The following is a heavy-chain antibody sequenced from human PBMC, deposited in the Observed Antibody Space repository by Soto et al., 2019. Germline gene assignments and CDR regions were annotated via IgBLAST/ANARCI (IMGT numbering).Heavy chain of an antibody. J-gene: IGHJ4*02. D-gene: IGHD5-18*01. CDR2: ISSSGGST. Sequence: GGSLRLSCTVSGLTFRNYAVSWVRQAPGEGLEWVSSISSSGGSTFYADSVKGRFIISRDNSKNTLFLHMNSLRADDTAVYYCATSYSSGPADYFDYWGQGTLVTVSS. V-gene: IGHV3-23*01. CDR1: GLTFRNYA. CDR3: ATSYSSGPADYFDY.